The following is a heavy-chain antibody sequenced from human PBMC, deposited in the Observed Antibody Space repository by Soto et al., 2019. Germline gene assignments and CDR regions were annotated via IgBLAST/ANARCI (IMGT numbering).Heavy chain of an antibody. CDR2: IFHSGTA. CDR3: ARGGGWLFDN. Sequence: QVQLQESGPGLVKPSGALSLTCAVSNGSISSDNWWSWVRQPPGKWLEWIGEIFHSGTANYNPSPKSRITISVDKSKHQFSLAMNSVTAADTAVYYCARGGGWLFDNWGQGTLVTVSS. V-gene: IGHV4-4*02. CDR1: NGSISSDNW. D-gene: IGHD6-19*01. J-gene: IGHJ4*02.